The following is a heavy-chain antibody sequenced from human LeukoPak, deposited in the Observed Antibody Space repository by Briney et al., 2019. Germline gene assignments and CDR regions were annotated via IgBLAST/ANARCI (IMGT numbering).Heavy chain of an antibody. CDR3: ARTGSYYLLDY. CDR2: INPSGGST. V-gene: IGHV1-46*01. J-gene: IGHJ4*02. Sequence: HGESLKISCKGSGYSFTSYYMHWVRQAPGQGLEWMGIINPSGGSTSYAQKFQGRVTMTRDMSTSTVYMELSSLRSEDTAVYYCARTGSYYLLDYWGQGTLVTVSS. D-gene: IGHD1-26*01. CDR1: GYSFTSYY.